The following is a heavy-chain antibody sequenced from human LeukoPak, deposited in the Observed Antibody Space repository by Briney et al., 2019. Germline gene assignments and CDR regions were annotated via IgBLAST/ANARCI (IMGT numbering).Heavy chain of an antibody. CDR2: ISSSGSTI. CDR3: TRGASLYVTAPEF. J-gene: IGHJ4*02. CDR1: GFTFSDYY. Sequence: KAGGSLRLSCAASGFTFSDYYMSWIRQAPGKGLEWVSYISSSGSTIYYADSVKGRFTISRDNSKNTMYLQMNSLRDEDTAVYYCTRGASLYVTAPEFWGPGTLVTVSS. V-gene: IGHV3-11*01. D-gene: IGHD2-21*02.